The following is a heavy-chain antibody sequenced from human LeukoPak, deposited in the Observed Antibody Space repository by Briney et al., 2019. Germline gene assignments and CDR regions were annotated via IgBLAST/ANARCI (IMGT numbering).Heavy chain of an antibody. CDR3: AKGRGYYYDSSGYYYPPYFDY. CDR1: GFTFSSYG. D-gene: IGHD3-22*01. J-gene: IGHJ4*02. Sequence: PGGSLRLSCAASGFTFSSYGMHWVRQAPGKGLEWVAVISYDGSNKYYADSVKGRFTISRDNSKNTLYLQMNSLRAEDTAVYYCAKGRGYYYDSSGYYYPPYFDYWGQGTLVTVSS. CDR2: ISYDGSNK. V-gene: IGHV3-30*18.